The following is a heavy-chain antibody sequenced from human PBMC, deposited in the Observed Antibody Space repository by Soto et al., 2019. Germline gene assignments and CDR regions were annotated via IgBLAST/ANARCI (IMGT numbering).Heavy chain of an antibody. Sequence: QVQLVQSGAEVKKPGASVKVSCKASGYTFTSYDINWVRQATGQGLEWMGWMNPNSGNTGYAQKLEGRVTMDSNTSLSTGYTELSSGGYEGTAVYYSAREIKGWGYDYDYGTDVWGQGNTVTVSS. J-gene: IGHJ6*02. CDR3: AREIKGWGYDYDYGTDV. CDR2: MNPNSGNT. V-gene: IGHV1-8*01. D-gene: IGHD5-12*01. CDR1: GYTFTSYD.